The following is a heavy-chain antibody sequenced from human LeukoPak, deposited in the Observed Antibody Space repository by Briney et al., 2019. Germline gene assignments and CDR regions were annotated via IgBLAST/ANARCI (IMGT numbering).Heavy chain of an antibody. Sequence: PSETLSLTCTVSGGPMSSSFYYWSWIRQPPGKGLEWIGYIYYSGSTKYNPSLKSQITISVDTSKNQFSLKLSSVTAADTAMYYCARQGNGDLYYFDYWGQGTLVTVSS. D-gene: IGHD4-17*01. J-gene: IGHJ4*02. CDR3: ARQGNGDLYYFDY. CDR1: GGPMSSSFYY. CDR2: IYYSGST. V-gene: IGHV4-61*05.